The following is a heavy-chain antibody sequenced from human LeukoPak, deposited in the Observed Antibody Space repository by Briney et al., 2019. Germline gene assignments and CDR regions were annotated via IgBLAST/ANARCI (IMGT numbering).Heavy chain of an antibody. V-gene: IGHV1-69*13. CDR2: IIPIFGTA. CDR1: GGTFSSYA. CDR3: ARDGRREQWLVEYYYYGMDV. Sequence: WASVKVSCKASGGTFSSYAISWVRQAPGQGLEWMGGIIPIFGTANYAQKFQGRVTITADESTSTAYMELNSLRSEDTAVYYCARDGRREQWLVEYYYYGMDVWGQGTTVTVSS. D-gene: IGHD6-19*01. J-gene: IGHJ6*02.